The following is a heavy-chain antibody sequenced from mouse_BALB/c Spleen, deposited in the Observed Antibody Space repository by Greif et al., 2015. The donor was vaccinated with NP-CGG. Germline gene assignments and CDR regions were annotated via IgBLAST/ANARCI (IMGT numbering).Heavy chain of an antibody. CDR2: ISDGGSYT. Sequence: EVQGVESGGGLVKPGGSLKLSCAASGFTFSDYYMYWVRQTPEKRLEWVATISDGGSYTYYPDSVKGRFTISRDNAKNNLYLQMSSLKSEDTAMYYCARVYYDYDYAMDYWGQGTSVTVSS. D-gene: IGHD2-4*01. J-gene: IGHJ4*01. CDR3: ARVYYDYDYAMDY. CDR1: GFTFSDYY. V-gene: IGHV5-4*02.